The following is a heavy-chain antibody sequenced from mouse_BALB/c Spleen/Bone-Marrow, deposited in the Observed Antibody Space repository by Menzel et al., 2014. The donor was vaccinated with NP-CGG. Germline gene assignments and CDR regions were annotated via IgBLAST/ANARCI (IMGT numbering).Heavy chain of an antibody. D-gene: IGHD3-1*01. V-gene: IGHV2-9*02. Sequence: QVQLQQSGPGLVAPSQSLSIPCTVSGFSLTSYGVHWVRQPPGKALEWLGVIWAGGSTNYNSALMSRLSISKDNSKSQVFLKMNSLQTDDTAMYYCARDRGPPYWGQGTLVTVSA. J-gene: IGHJ3*01. CDR3: ARDRGPPY. CDR1: GFSLTSYG. CDR2: IWAGGST.